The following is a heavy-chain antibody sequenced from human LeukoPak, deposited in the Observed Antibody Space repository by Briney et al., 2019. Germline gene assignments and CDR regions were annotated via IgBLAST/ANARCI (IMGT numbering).Heavy chain of an antibody. Sequence: GGSLRLSCAASGFTFSSYGMHWVRQAPGKGLEGVAFIRYDGSNKYYADSVKGRFTISRDNSKNTLYLQMNSLRAEDTAVYYCAKDPLGFCTRATCRYLDSWGQGTLVTVSS. CDR1: GFTFSSYG. CDR2: IRYDGSNK. D-gene: IGHD2-8*01. J-gene: IGHJ4*02. V-gene: IGHV3-30*02. CDR3: AKDPLGFCTRATCRYLDS.